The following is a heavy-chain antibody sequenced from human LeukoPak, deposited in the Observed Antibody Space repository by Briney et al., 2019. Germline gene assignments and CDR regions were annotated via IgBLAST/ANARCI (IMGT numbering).Heavy chain of an antibody. Sequence: ASVKVSCKVSGYTLTELSMHWVRQAPGKGLEWMGGFDPEDGETIYAQKFQGRVTMTEDTSTDTAYMELSSLRSEDTAVYYCATPREATYYYDSSGYSGLDYWGQGTLVTVSS. CDR3: ATPREATYYYDSSGYSGLDY. J-gene: IGHJ4*02. CDR1: GYTLTELS. D-gene: IGHD3-22*01. V-gene: IGHV1-24*01. CDR2: FDPEDGET.